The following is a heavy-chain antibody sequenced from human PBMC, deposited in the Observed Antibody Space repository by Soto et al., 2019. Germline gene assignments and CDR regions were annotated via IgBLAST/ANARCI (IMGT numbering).Heavy chain of an antibody. CDR3: AAGEYHDTSGYSSDY. Sequence: QMQLVQSGPEVKKPGTSVKVSCKVSGFTFITSTVQWVRQARGQPLEWIGWIVVGSGNTISAQKFQERVTXTXXXSXXTAYMELSSLRSEDTGVYYCAAGEYHDTSGYSSDYWGQGTLVTVSS. D-gene: IGHD3-3*01. CDR1: GFTFITST. J-gene: IGHJ4*02. V-gene: IGHV1-58*01. CDR2: IVVGSGNT.